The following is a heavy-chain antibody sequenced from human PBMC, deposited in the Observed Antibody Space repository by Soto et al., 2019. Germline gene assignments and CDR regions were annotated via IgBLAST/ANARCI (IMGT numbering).Heavy chain of an antibody. J-gene: IGHJ4*02. D-gene: IGHD1-26*01. CDR2: TIPKFASP. V-gene: IGHV1-69*01. Sequence: QVQLVQSGAEVKKPGSSVRVSCRASGATFSSYSFGWVRQAPGQGLEWVGGTIPKFASPNYAQKFRDRVTITADEYTNTVNMDLTSLRSDDTAVYFCARWVGIVEQTALSGAFDYWGQGTLVIVSS. CDR1: GATFSSYS. CDR3: ARWVGIVEQTALSGAFDY.